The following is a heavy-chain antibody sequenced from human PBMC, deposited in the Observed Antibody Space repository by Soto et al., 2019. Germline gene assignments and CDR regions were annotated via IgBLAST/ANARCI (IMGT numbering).Heavy chain of an antibody. J-gene: IGHJ4*02. CDR2: IKSKTDGGTT. CDR1: GFTFSNAW. D-gene: IGHD2-8*01. CDR3: TAKPLGYCTNGVCYDY. V-gene: IGHV3-15*01. Sequence: GGSLRLSCAASGFTFSNAWMSWVRQAPGKGLEWVGRIKSKTDGGTTDYAAPVKGRFTISRDDSKNTLYLQMNSLKTEDTAVYYCTAKPLGYCTNGVCYDYWGQGPLVTVSS.